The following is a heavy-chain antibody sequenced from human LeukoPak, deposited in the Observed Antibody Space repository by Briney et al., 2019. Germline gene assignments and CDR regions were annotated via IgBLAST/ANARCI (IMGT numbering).Heavy chain of an antibody. CDR2: IHYAGST. CDR3: ARGGYYGSGNDFRFDP. CDR1: GGSISSYY. D-gene: IGHD3-10*01. Sequence: SETLSLTCTVSGGSISSYYWSWIRQPPGKGLECIGYIHYAGSTNYNPSLKSRVTISVDTSKNQFSLKLNSVTAADTAVYCCARGGYYGSGNDFRFDPWGQGTLVTVSS. J-gene: IGHJ5*02. V-gene: IGHV4-59*01.